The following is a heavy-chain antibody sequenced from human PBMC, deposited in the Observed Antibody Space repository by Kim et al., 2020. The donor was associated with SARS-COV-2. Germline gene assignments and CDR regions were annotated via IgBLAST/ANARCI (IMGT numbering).Heavy chain of an antibody. J-gene: IGHJ4*02. CDR2: ISAYNGNT. Sequence: ASVKVSCKASGYTFTSYGISWVRQAPGQGLEWMGWISAYNGNTNYAQKLQGRVTMTTDTSTSTAYMELRSLRSDDTAVYYCARDRRGVLLWFGELNAFDYWGQGTLVTVSS. CDR1: GYTFTSYG. D-gene: IGHD3-10*01. CDR3: ARDRRGVLLWFGELNAFDY. V-gene: IGHV1-18*01.